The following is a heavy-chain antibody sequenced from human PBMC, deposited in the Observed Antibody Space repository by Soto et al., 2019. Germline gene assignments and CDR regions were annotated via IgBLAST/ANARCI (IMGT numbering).Heavy chain of an antibody. CDR1: GRTFSSHA. J-gene: IGHJ3*02. D-gene: IGHD3-9*01. CDR2: IIPIFGTA. CDR3: ASDGDNLNAFDI. Sequence: AVKVSCKASGRTFSSHAISSVRQAPGQGLEWMGGIIPIFGTANYAQKIQGRVTITADESTSTAYRELSSLSSEDTAVYYGASDGDNLNAFDIWGQGTIVTVSS. V-gene: IGHV1-69*13.